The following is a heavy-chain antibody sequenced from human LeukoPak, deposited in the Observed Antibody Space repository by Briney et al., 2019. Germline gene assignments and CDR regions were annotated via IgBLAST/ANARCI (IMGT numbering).Heavy chain of an antibody. CDR2: IYSGGST. Sequence: GGSLRLSCAASGFTVSSNYMSWVRQAPGKGLEWVSVIYSGGSTYYADSVKGRFTISRDNSKNTLYLQMNSLRAEDTAVYYCAKDRGYYTGFDYWGQGTLVTVSS. J-gene: IGHJ4*02. CDR1: GFTVSSNY. V-gene: IGHV3-53*05. CDR3: AKDRGYYTGFDY. D-gene: IGHD1-26*01.